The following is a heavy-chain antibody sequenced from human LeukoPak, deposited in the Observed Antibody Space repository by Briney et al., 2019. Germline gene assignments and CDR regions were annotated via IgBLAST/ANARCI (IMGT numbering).Heavy chain of an antibody. J-gene: IGHJ4*02. CDR3: ARDDGARSTDY. D-gene: IGHD5-24*01. CDR1: GFTLSNYW. Sequence: GGSLRLSCAASGFTLSNYWMSWVRQAPGKGLEWVANIKEDGSEKYYVDSVKGRFTISKDNAKNSLYLQMNSLRAEDTAVYYCARDDGARSTDYWGQGTLVTVSS. CDR2: IKEDGSEK. V-gene: IGHV3-7*01.